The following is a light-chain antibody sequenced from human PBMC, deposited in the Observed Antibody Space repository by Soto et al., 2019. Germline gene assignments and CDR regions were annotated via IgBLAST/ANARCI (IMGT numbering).Light chain of an antibody. CDR3: QQYGSSPRT. Sequence: IVLTQSPATLSLTPGERATLSCRASQSVNRSYLAWYQQKPGQAPRLLIYGASSRATGIPDRFSGSGSGTDFTLTISRLEPEDFAVYYCQQYGSSPRTFGQGTKVDIK. CDR2: GAS. V-gene: IGKV3-20*01. J-gene: IGKJ1*01. CDR1: QSVNRSY.